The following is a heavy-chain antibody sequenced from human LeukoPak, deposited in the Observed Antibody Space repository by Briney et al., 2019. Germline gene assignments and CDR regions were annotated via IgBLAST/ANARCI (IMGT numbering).Heavy chain of an antibody. CDR1: GFTFSSYA. CDR2: NSGSGGST. D-gene: IGHD3-9*01. J-gene: IGHJ4*02. Sequence: GGSLRLSCAASGFTFSSYAMSWVRQAPGQGLEWVSANSGSGGSTCYADSVKGRFTISRDNSKNTLYLQMNSLRAEDTAVYFRAEAAIRYFDWLFDYWGQGTLVTVSS. V-gene: IGHV3-23*01. CDR3: AEAAIRYFDWLFDY.